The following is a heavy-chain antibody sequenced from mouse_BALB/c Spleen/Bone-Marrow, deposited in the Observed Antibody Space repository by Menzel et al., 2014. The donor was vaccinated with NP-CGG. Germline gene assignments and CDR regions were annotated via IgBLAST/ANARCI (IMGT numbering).Heavy chain of an antibody. D-gene: IGHD2-4*01. J-gene: IGHJ3*01. Sequence: VQGVESGPGLVAPSQSLSITCTVSGFSLTSYGVHWVRQPPGKGLEWLGVIWAGGSTNYNSALMSRLSISKDNSKSXVFLKMNSLQTDDTAMYYCARSTMITEGFAYWGQGTLVTVSA. CDR1: GFSLTSYG. CDR2: IWAGGST. V-gene: IGHV2-9*02. CDR3: ARSTMITEGFAY.